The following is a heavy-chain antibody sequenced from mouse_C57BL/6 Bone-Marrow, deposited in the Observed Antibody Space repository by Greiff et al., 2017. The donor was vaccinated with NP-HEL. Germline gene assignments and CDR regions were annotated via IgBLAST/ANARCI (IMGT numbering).Heavy chain of an antibody. Sequence: EVKLQESGPGLVKPSQSLSLTCSVTGYSITSGYYWNWIRQFPGNKLEWMGYISYDGSNNYNPSLKNRISITRDTSKNQFFLKLNSVTTEDTATYYCARGLYYGHYEGAMDYWGQGTSVTVSS. CDR3: ARGLYYGHYEGAMDY. D-gene: IGHD2-1*01. CDR2: ISYDGSN. CDR1: GYSITSGYY. V-gene: IGHV3-6*01. J-gene: IGHJ4*01.